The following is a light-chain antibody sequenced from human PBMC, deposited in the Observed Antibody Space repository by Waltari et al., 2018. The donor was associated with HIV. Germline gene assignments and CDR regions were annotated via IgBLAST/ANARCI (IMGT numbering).Light chain of an antibody. V-gene: IGLV2-14*01. CDR1: SSDVGGYNY. J-gene: IGLJ1*01. CDR2: DVS. CDR3: SSYTSSSTLYV. Sequence: QSALTQPASVSGSPGPSITISCTGTSSDVGGYNYFSWYQQHPGKAPKLMIYDVSNRPSGFSNRFSGSKAGNTASLTISGLQAEDEADYYCSSYTSSSTLYVFGTGTKVTVL.